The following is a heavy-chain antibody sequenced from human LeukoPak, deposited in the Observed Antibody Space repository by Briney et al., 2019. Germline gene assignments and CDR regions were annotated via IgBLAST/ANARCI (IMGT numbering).Heavy chain of an antibody. D-gene: IGHD3-9*01. Sequence: GGSLRLSCAASGFTFSSYAMHWVRQAPGKGLEYVSAISSNGGSTYYANSVKGRFTISRDNSKNTLYLQMGSLRAEDMAVYYCARDPVPSRYFDSGLRNWFDPWGQGTLVTVSS. CDR2: ISSNGGST. J-gene: IGHJ5*02. V-gene: IGHV3-64*01. CDR3: ARDPVPSRYFDSGLRNWFDP. CDR1: GFTFSSYA.